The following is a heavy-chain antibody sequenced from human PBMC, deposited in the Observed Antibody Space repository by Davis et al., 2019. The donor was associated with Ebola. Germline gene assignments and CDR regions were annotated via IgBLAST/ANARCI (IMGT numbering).Heavy chain of an antibody. Sequence: RGSLRLSCAASGFTFSSYNMNWVRQAPGKGLEWVSYISSSSSTIYYADSVKGRFTISRDNAKNSLYLQMNSLRDEDTAVYYCARDPDTAKASDAFDIWGQGTMVTVSS. CDR1: GFTFSSYN. J-gene: IGHJ3*02. V-gene: IGHV3-48*02. D-gene: IGHD5-18*01. CDR2: ISSSSSTI. CDR3: ARDPDTAKASDAFDI.